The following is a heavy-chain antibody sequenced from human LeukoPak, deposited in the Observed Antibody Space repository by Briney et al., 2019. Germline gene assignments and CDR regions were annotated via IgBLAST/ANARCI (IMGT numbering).Heavy chain of an antibody. CDR1: GFTFSSYG. D-gene: IGHD3-10*01. Sequence: GGSLRLSCAASGFTFSSYGMHWVRQAPGKGLEWVAFIRYDGTNKYYADSVKGRFTISRDNAKNTLYLQMNSLRAEDTAVYYCAKTPRGGSPPGTFDYWGQGTLVTVSS. V-gene: IGHV3-30*02. J-gene: IGHJ4*02. CDR2: IRYDGTNK. CDR3: AKTPRGGSPPGTFDY.